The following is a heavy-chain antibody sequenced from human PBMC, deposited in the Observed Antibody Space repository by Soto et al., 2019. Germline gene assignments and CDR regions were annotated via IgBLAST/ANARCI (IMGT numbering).Heavy chain of an antibody. J-gene: IGHJ4*02. Sequence: QLQLQESGPGLVKPSETLSLTCTVSGGSISSSSYYWGWIRQSPGKGLEWIGHIYYSGSTYYNPSLKSRVTISVDTSKNQFSLKLSSVTAADTAVYYCARLNDFWGGYHPTRVDYWGQGNLVTASS. V-gene: IGHV4-39*01. D-gene: IGHD3-3*01. CDR3: ARLNDFWGGYHPTRVDY. CDR2: IYYSGST. CDR1: GGSISSSSYY.